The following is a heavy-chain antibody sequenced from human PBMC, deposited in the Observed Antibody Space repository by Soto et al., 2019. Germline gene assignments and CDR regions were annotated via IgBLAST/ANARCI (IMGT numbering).Heavy chain of an antibody. CDR1: GATFSRYA. Sequence: SVKVSCKVSGATFSRYAIRWVLQGPGEGFEWMGGIIPIFGTANYAQKFQGRVTITAEESTSTAYMELSSLRSEDTAGYYCAKHFYRAYISSDYYYYGMDVWGQVTTVT. CDR3: AKHFYRAYISSDYYYYGMDV. V-gene: IGHV1-69*13. J-gene: IGHJ6*02. D-gene: IGHD3-3*02. CDR2: IIPIFGTA.